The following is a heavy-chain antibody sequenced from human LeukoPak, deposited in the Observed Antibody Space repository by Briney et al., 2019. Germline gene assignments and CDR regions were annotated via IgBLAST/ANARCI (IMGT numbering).Heavy chain of an antibody. D-gene: IGHD4-17*01. Sequence: GRSLRLSCAASGFTFSSYGMHWVRQAPGKGLEWVAVISYDGSNKYYADSVKGRFTISRDNSKNTLYLQVNSLRAEDTAVYYCAKDLRATTTVTFYYYYGMDVWGQGTTVTVSS. V-gene: IGHV3-30*18. CDR3: AKDLRATTTVTFYYYYGMDV. J-gene: IGHJ6*02. CDR2: ISYDGSNK. CDR1: GFTFSSYG.